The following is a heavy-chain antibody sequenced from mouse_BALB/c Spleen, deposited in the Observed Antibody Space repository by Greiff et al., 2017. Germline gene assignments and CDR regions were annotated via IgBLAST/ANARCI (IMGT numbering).Heavy chain of an antibody. CDR1: GYTFTSYW. J-gene: IGHJ3*01. V-gene: IGHV1-7*01. CDR2: INPSTGYT. D-gene: IGHD1-2*01. CDR3: ARSTTATSWFAY. Sequence: VQLKESGAELAKPGASVKMSCKASGYTFTSYWMHWVKQRPGQGLEWIGYINPSTGYTEYNQKFKDKATLTADKSSSTAYMQLSSLTSEDSAVYYCARSTTATSWFAYWGQGTLVTVSA.